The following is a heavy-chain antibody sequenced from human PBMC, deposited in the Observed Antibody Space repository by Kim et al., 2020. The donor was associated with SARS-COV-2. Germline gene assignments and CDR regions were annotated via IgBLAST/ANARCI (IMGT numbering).Heavy chain of an antibody. CDR2: INPSGGST. J-gene: IGHJ3*01. D-gene: IGHD5-12*01. Sequence: ASVKVSCKASGYTFTSYYMHWVRQAPGQGLEWMGIINPSGGSTSYAQKFQGRVTMTRDTSTSTVYMELSSLRSEDTAVYYCALVVPAAPRGYSGYDTQCVAFAFWGQGTMVTVSS. CDR3: ALVVPAAPRGYSGYDTQCVAFAF. V-gene: IGHV1-46*01. CDR1: GYTFTSYY.